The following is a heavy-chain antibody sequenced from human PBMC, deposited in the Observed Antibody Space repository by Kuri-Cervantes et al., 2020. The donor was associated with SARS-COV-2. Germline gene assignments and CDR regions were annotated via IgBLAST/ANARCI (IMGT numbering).Heavy chain of an antibody. CDR3: ARDTGCSSTSCYGDPYNWFDP. J-gene: IGHJ5*02. CDR2: IIPIFGTA. V-gene: IGHV1-69*13. CDR1: GGTLSSYA. D-gene: IGHD2-2*01. Sequence: SVKVSCKASGGTLSSYAISWVRQAPGQGLEWMGGIIPIFGTANYAQKFQGRVTITADESTSTAYMELSSLRSEDTAVYYCARDTGCSSTSCYGDPYNWFDPWGQGTLVTVSS.